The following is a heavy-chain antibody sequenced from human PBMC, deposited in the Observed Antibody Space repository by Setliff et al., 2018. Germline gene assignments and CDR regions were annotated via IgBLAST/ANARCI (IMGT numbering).Heavy chain of an antibody. J-gene: IGHJ6*03. D-gene: IGHD2-15*01. CDR2: IYTTGST. CDR3: ARVRIVPYCMDV. V-gene: IGHV4-4*07. Sequence: SETLSLTCTVSGGSIGSYYWTWIRQPAGRGLEWIGRIYTTGSTNFNPSLNSRVTMSLDKSKNQFSLKLSSVAAADSAVYFCARVRIVPYCMDVWGKGTTVTVS. CDR1: GGSIGSYY.